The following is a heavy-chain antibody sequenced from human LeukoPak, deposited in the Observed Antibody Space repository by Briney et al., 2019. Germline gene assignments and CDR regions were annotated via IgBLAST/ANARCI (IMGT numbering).Heavy chain of an antibody. V-gene: IGHV3-23*01. J-gene: IGHJ4*02. CDR2: ISGSGGST. Sequence: GGSLRLSCAASGFTFSSYAMSWVRQAPGKGLEWVSAISGSGGSTYYADSVKGRFTISRDNSKNTLYLQMNSLTAEDTAVYYCAKGSTHHDVWSGYYMDYWGQGTLVTVSS. CDR1: GFTFSSYA. CDR3: AKGSTHHDVWSGYYMDY. D-gene: IGHD3-3*01.